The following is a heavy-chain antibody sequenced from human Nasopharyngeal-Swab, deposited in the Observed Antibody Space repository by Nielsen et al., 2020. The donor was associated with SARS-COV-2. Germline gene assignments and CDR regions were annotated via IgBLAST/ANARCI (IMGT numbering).Heavy chain of an antibody. CDR1: GFIFSSYW. Sequence: GGSLRLSCAASGFIFSSYWMHWVRQAPGKGLVWVSRIKSDGSSTSYADSVKGRFTISRDNAKNTLFLRMNSLRAEDTAVYYCARESIAAAGPGMDVWGQGTTVTVSS. J-gene: IGHJ6*02. CDR3: ARESIAAAGPGMDV. V-gene: IGHV3-74*01. D-gene: IGHD6-13*01. CDR2: IKSDGSST.